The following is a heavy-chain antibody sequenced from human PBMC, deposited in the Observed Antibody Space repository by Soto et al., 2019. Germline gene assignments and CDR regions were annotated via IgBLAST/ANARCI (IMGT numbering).Heavy chain of an antibody. CDR2: VSPYNGNR. CDR3: ARRYGDPSSAAGFDY. J-gene: IGHJ4*02. CDR1: GYTFTNYG. V-gene: IGHV1-18*01. D-gene: IGHD2-21*02. Sequence: QVQLVQSGAEVKKSGASVKASCKASGYTFTNYGISWVRQAPGQGLEWMGWVSPYNGNRYYAQKFHGRLTLTTDTSSNPAFMELRSLSPGDTAIYYCARRYGDPSSAAGFDYGGQGTLVTVSS.